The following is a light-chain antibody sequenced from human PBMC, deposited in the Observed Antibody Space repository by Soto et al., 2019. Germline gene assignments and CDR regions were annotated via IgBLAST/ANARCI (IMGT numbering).Light chain of an antibody. CDR3: SSYTSGSTYV. V-gene: IGLV2-14*01. J-gene: IGLJ1*01. Sequence: QSVLTQPASVSGSPGQSITISCTGTSSDVGGYNFVSWYQQHPGKAPKLMIYDVSNRPSGLSNRFSGSKSGNTASLTISGLQAEDAADYYFSSYTSGSTYVIGTGTKVTVL. CDR2: DVS. CDR1: SSDVGGYNF.